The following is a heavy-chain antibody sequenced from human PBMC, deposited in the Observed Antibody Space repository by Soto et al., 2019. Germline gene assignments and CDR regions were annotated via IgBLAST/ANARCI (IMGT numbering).Heavy chain of an antibody. CDR1: GYTLTELS. Sequence: ASVKVSCKVSGYTLTELSMHWVRQAPGKGLEWMGGFDPEDGETIYAQKFQGRVTMTEDTSTDTAYMELSSLRSEDTAVYYCATDNPAPITMVRGARTYNWFDPWGQGTLVTVSS. J-gene: IGHJ5*02. CDR2: FDPEDGET. D-gene: IGHD3-10*01. V-gene: IGHV1-24*01. CDR3: ATDNPAPITMVRGARTYNWFDP.